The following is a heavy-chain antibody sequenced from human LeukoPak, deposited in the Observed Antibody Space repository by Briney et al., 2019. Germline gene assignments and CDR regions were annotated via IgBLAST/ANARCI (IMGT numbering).Heavy chain of an antibody. Sequence: GGSLRLSCGASGFTFTTYAMTWLRRAPGKGLEWVSVISSSGGSTYYADSVKGRFTISRDNSNNTLYLQMSSLRGEDTAVYYCAKGLGSSYAFIEYWGQGTLVTVSS. CDR2: ISSSGGST. CDR3: AKGLGSSYAFIEY. J-gene: IGHJ4*02. V-gene: IGHV3-23*01. D-gene: IGHD6-6*01. CDR1: GFTFTTYA.